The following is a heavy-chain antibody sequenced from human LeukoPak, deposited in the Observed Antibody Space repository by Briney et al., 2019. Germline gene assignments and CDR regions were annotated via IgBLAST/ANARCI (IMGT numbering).Heavy chain of an antibody. J-gene: IGHJ4*02. Sequence: GGSLRLSCAASGFTFSTYAMHWVRQAPGKGLEWVAVISYDGSNKYYADSVKGRFTISRDNSKNTLYLQMNSLRAEDTAVYYCARGPYPDYWGQGTLVTVSS. CDR3: ARGPYPDY. CDR2: ISYDGSNK. CDR1: GFTFSTYA. V-gene: IGHV3-30*04.